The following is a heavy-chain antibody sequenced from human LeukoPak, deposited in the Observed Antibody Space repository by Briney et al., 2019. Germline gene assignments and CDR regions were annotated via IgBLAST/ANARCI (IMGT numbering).Heavy chain of an antibody. CDR1: GYRFTSYW. J-gene: IGHJ5*02. CDR2: IYPDDSDT. D-gene: IGHD5-18*01. CDR3: ARHLRLWQNWSDP. V-gene: IGHV5-51*01. Sequence: HGESLKISCKGSGYRFTSYWIGWVRPMPGKGLEWMGIIYPDDSDTRYRPSFQGQVTISADKSISTAYLQWSSLKASDTAMYYCARHLRLWQNWSDPWGQGTLVTVSS.